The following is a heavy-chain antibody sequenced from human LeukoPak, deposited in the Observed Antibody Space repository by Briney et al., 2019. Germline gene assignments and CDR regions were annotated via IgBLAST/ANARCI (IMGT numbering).Heavy chain of an antibody. CDR3: ARAPTRSGYYTGFDY. CDR2: ISSSSSYI. Sequence: PGGSLRLSCAASGFTFSSYSMNWVRQAPGKGLEWASSISSSSSYIYYADSVKGRFTISRDNAKNSLYLQMNSLRAEDTAVYYCARAPTRSGYYTGFDYWGQGTLVTVSS. D-gene: IGHD3-3*01. V-gene: IGHV3-21*01. CDR1: GFTFSSYS. J-gene: IGHJ4*02.